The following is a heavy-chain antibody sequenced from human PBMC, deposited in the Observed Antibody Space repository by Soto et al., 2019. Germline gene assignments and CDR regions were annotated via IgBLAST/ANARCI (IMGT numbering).Heavy chain of an antibody. V-gene: IGHV4-39*01. CDR1: GGSISSSSYY. CDR2: IYYSGST. J-gene: IGHJ4*02. Sequence: PSETRSLTCTVSGGSISSSSYYWGWIRQPPGKGLESIGSIYYSGSTYYNPSLKSRVTISVDTSKNQFSLKLSSVTAADTAVYYCASGQGVVVIFDYWGQGTLVTVS. D-gene: IGHD3-22*01. CDR3: ASGQGVVVIFDY.